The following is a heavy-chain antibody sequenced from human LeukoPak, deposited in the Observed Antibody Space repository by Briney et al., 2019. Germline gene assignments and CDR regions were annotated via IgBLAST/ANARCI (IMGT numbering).Heavy chain of an antibody. V-gene: IGHV1-2*02. D-gene: IGHD2-2*01. Sequence: ASVKVSCKASGYTFTSYYMHWVRQPPGQGLEWMGWINPNSGGTNYAQKFQGRVTMTRDTSISTAYMELSRLRSDDTAVYYCARVVVVVPAATVTLGYYYYYMDVWGKGTTVTVSS. CDR3: ARVVVVVPAATVTLGYYYYYMDV. CDR1: GYTFTSYY. J-gene: IGHJ6*03. CDR2: INPNSGGT.